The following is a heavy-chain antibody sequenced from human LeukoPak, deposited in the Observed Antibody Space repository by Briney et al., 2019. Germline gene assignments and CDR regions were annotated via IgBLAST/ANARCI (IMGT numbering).Heavy chain of an antibody. J-gene: IGHJ5*02. D-gene: IGHD2-15*01. V-gene: IGHV1-2*02. CDR2: INPNSGGT. Sequence: GASVTVSCKASGYTFTGYYLHWVRQAPGQGLEWMGWINPNSGGTNYAQKFQGRVTMTRDTSISTAYMELSRLRSDDTAVYYCASVPGYCSGGSCPRGFDPWGQGTLVTVSS. CDR3: ASVPGYCSGGSCPRGFDP. CDR1: GYTFTGYY.